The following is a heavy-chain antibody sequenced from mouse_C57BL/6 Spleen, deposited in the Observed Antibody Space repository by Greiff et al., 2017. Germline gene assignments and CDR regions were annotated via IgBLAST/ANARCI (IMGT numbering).Heavy chain of an antibody. V-gene: IGHV3-6*01. CDR3: ARDDGYPRGWFAY. CDR2: ISYDGSN. Sequence: EVKLQESGPGLVKPSQSLSLTCSVTGYSITSGYYWNWIRQFPGNKLEWMGYISYDGSNNYNPSLKNRISITRDTSKNQFFLKLNSVTTEDTATYYCARDDGYPRGWFAYWGQGTLVTVSA. J-gene: IGHJ3*01. CDR1: GYSITSGYY. D-gene: IGHD2-3*01.